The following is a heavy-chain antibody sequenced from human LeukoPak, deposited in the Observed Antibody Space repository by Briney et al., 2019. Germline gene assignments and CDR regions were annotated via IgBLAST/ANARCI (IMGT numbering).Heavy chain of an antibody. J-gene: IGHJ4*02. CDR2: INSDWSST. CDR3: ARSLYSYGPTFDY. V-gene: IGHV3-74*01. D-gene: IGHD5-18*01. CDR1: GFTFSSYW. Sequence: GGSLRLSCAASGFTFSSYWMHWVRQTPGKGLVWVSRINSDWSSTSYADSVKGRFSISRDNAKNTLYLQMNSLRAEDTAVYYCARSLYSYGPTFDYWGQGTLVTVSS.